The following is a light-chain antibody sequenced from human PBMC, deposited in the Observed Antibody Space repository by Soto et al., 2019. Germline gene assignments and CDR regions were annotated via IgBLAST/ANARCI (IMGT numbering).Light chain of an antibody. CDR2: GNS. V-gene: IGLV1-40*01. Sequence: VLAQPPSVSGAPGQKVTISCTGSSSNIGAGYDLHWYQQLPGTAPKLLLYGNSNRPSGVPDRFSGSKSGTSASLAITGLQAEDEADYYGQSYESSLSAYVVGTGTKVTVL. CDR1: SSNIGAGYD. J-gene: IGLJ1*01. CDR3: QSYESSLSAYV.